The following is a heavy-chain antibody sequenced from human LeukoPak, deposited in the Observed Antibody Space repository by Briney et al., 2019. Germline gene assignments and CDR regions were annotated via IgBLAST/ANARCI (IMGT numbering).Heavy chain of an antibody. CDR2: INPSGGST. CDR1: GYTFTSYY. V-gene: IGHV1-46*01. J-gene: IGHJ5*02. Sequence: ASVKVSCKASGYTFTSYYMHWVRQAPGQGLEWMGIINPSGGSTSYAQKFQGRVTMTRDTSTSTVYMELSSLRAEDTAVYYCANPHSSSWFEHWGQGTLVTVSS. CDR3: ANPHSSSWFEH. D-gene: IGHD6-13*01.